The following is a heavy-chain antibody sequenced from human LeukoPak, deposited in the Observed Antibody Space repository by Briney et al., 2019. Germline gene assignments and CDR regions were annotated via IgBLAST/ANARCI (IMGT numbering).Heavy chain of an antibody. J-gene: IGHJ3*02. V-gene: IGHV1-2*02. Sequence: ASVKVSCKSSGYTFTDYYMHWVRQAPGRGLEWMGWINPNSGATNYAQKFQGRVTMTRDTSISTAHMELSRLRSDDTAVYYCARELAINDAFDIWGQGTMVTVSS. CDR1: GYTFTDYY. D-gene: IGHD2-2*02. CDR2: INPNSGAT. CDR3: ARELAINDAFDI.